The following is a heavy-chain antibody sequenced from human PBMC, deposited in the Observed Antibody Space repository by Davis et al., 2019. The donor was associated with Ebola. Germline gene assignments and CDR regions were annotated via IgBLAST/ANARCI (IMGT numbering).Heavy chain of an antibody. Sequence: MPSETLSLTCTVSGGSITSNYWNWIRQPPGKGLEWIGYIHHSARTNFNPSLKSRVTMSVDSSKNPFSLKVNSVTAADTAVYYCATLGMITFGGEIAPYDTDVWGQGTTVTVSS. J-gene: IGHJ6*02. V-gene: IGHV4-59*01. CDR3: ATLGMITFGGEIAPYDTDV. CDR1: GGSITSNY. CDR2: IHHSART. D-gene: IGHD3-16*01.